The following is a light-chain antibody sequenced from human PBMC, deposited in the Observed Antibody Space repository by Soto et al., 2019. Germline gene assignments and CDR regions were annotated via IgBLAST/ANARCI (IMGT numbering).Light chain of an antibody. CDR2: AAS. CDR3: QQYNDWPLT. CDR1: RSVSSN. V-gene: IGKV3-15*01. Sequence: EIAMTQSPATLSVSPGERATLSCRASRSVSSNLAWYQQKPDQAPRLLIYAASTRATGLPDRISGSGSGTEFTLTISSLQSEDCALYYCQQYNDWPLTFGGGTKVEIK. J-gene: IGKJ4*01.